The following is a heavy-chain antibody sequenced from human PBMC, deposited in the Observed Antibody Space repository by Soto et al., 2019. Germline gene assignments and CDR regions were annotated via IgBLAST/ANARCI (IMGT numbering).Heavy chain of an antibody. CDR1: GFTLSNYA. CDR2: FSGRGDDT. CDR3: AKRPGIAAAGPFDY. D-gene: IGHD6-13*01. Sequence: GGSLRLSCAASGFTLSNYAMSWVRQAPGKGLEWVSTFSGRGDDTYYTDSVKGRFTISRDTSKNALYLQMNSLTAEDTAIYYCAKRPGIAAAGPFDYWGQGTLVTVSS. J-gene: IGHJ4*02. V-gene: IGHV3-23*01.